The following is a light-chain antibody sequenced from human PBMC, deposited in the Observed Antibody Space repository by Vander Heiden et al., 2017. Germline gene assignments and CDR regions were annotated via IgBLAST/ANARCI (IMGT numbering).Light chain of an antibody. CDR2: DVS. J-gene: IGLJ2*01. CDR1: SSDVGGYNY. Sequence: QSTLTQPAPVSGSPGRAITISCTGTSSDVGGYNYVSWYQQHPGKATKLMIYDVSNRPSGVSNRFSGSKSGNTASLTISGLQAEDEADYYCSSYTSSSTLVFGGGTKLTVL. V-gene: IGLV2-14*01. CDR3: SSYTSSSTLV.